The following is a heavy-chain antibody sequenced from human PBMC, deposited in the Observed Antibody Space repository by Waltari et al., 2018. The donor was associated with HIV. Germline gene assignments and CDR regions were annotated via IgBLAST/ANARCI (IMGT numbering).Heavy chain of an antibody. D-gene: IGHD1-1*01. CDR3: AKDKGHSYGRPDEIRVHGALDV. V-gene: IGHV3-23*01. Sequence: EVQLLESGGGLVQPGGSLRLSCAASGFTFESYAMTWVRQAPGKGLEWVSRVTGGGIGTYYADSVRGRFTISRDKSKKTVSLQMKSLRVEDTAIYYCAKDKGHSYGRPDEIRVHGALDVWGQGTTVIVSS. CDR1: GFTFESYA. CDR2: VTGGGIGT. J-gene: IGHJ6*02.